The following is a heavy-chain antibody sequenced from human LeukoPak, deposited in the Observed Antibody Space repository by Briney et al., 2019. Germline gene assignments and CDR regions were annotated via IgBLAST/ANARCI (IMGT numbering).Heavy chain of an antibody. Sequence: SETLSLTCTVSGGSISSYYWSWIRQPPGKGLEWIGYIYYSGSTNYNPSLKSRVTISVDTSKNQFSLKLSSVTAADTAVYYCARGRGGNSIDYYGMDVWGQGTTVTVSS. J-gene: IGHJ6*02. D-gene: IGHD4-23*01. V-gene: IGHV4-59*12. CDR2: IYYSGST. CDR1: GGSISSYY. CDR3: ARGRGGNSIDYYGMDV.